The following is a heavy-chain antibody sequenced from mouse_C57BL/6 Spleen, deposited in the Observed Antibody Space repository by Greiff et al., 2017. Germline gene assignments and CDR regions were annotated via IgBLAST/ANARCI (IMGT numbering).Heavy chain of an antibody. J-gene: IGHJ3*01. CDR1: GFNIKDYY. V-gene: IGHV14-2*01. CDR3: AGDYDYGWCAY. D-gene: IGHD2-4*01. CDR2: IYPEDGDT. Sequence: VQLQQSGAELVKPGASVKLSCTASGFNIKDYYMHWVKQRTEQGLEWIGRIYPEDGDTKYAPKFQGKATITADTSSNTAYLQLSSLTSEDTAVDYCAGDYDYGWCAYWGQGTLVTVSA.